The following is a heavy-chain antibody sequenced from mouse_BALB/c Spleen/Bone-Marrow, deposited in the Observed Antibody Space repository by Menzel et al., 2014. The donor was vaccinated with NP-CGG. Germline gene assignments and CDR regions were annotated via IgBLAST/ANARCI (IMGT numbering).Heavy chain of an antibody. J-gene: IGHJ4*01. D-gene: IGHD1-1*01. CDR3: ARLIYGSSYIVDF. CDR1: GYPFTGYW. CDR2: INPSNGRT. V-gene: IGHV1S81*02. Sequence: QVQLQQPGAELVKPGASVKLSCKASGYPFTGYWRHWGKRRPGQGFGGMEEINPSNGRTNYNEKFKSMATLTVDKSSSTAYMQLSSLTSEDSAVFYCARLIYGSSYIVDFWGQGTSVTVSS.